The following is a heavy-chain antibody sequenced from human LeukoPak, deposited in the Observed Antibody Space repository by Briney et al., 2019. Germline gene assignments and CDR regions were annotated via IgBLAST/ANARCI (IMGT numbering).Heavy chain of an antibody. V-gene: IGHV4-59*01. Sequence: SETLSLTCTVSGGSISSYYWSWIRQPPGKGLEWIGYIYYSGSTNYNPSLKSRVTISVDTSKNQFSLKLSSVTAADTAVYYCARDEGAGYSSSWSPLDVWGKGTTVTVSS. D-gene: IGHD6-13*01. CDR3: ARDEGAGYSSSWSPLDV. J-gene: IGHJ6*04. CDR2: IYYSGST. CDR1: GGSISSYY.